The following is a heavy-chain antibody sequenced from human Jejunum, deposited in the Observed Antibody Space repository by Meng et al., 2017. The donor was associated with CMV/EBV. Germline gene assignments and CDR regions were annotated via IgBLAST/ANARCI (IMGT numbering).Heavy chain of an antibody. J-gene: IGHJ4*02. CDR1: NFNTYG. Sequence: NFNTYGMNWERQDPGKGLEWVSGISGSGVNTYYADTVKGRFTISRDNSKNTLYLQMNSLRGEDTAVYYCAKDRLGSTAVPYFFDYWGQGTLVTVSS. D-gene: IGHD2/OR15-2a*01. CDR2: ISGSGVNT. V-gene: IGHV3-23*01. CDR3: AKDRLGSTAVPYFFDY.